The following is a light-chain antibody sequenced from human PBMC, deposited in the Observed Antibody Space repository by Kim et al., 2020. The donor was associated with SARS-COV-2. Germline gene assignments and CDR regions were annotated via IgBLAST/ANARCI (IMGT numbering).Light chain of an antibody. Sequence: GQSLNISCSGSSSDVGIYKFVSWSQQYPDKAPHLIIDDITERPSGISNRFAGSKSGNTTSLTISGLHAEDEADYYGCSDTGSSTWVFGGGTKVTVL. V-gene: IGLV2-23*02. CDR2: DIT. CDR1: SSDVGIYKF. J-gene: IGLJ3*02. CDR3: CSDTGSSTWV.